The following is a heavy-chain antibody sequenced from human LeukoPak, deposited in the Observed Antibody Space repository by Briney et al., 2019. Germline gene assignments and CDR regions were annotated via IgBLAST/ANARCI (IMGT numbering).Heavy chain of an antibody. Sequence: GGSLRLSCAASGFSFSSYSMTWVRQAPGKGLEWVSYISSSSSTIYYADSVKGRFTISRDNAKNSLYLQMNSLRAEDTAVYFCARGRDCSGGGCYSWSFDYYYGMDVWGQGTTVTVSS. J-gene: IGHJ6*02. CDR3: ARGRDCSGGGCYSWSFDYYYGMDV. CDR1: GFSFSSYS. CDR2: ISSSSSTI. V-gene: IGHV3-48*01. D-gene: IGHD2-15*01.